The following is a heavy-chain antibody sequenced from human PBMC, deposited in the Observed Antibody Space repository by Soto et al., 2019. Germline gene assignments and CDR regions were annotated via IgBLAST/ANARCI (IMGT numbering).Heavy chain of an antibody. D-gene: IGHD3-3*01. V-gene: IGHV1-8*01. J-gene: IGHJ4*02. CDR2: MNPNTGNT. Sequence: GASVKVSCEASGNTFSSNDSNWVRQATGQGLEWMGWMNPNTGNTDYAQKFQGRVTMTRNTSISTAYMELSSLRSEDTAVYYCATWGSWSGYSKEVEPFDYWGQGTLVTVPQ. CDR1: GNTFSSND. CDR3: ATWGSWSGYSKEVEPFDY.